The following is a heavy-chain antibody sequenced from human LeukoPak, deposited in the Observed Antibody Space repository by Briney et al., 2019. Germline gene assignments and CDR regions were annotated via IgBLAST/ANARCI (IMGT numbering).Heavy chain of an antibody. CDR3: ARDLFMSYYDSSGYSTGIDY. J-gene: IGHJ4*02. CDR1: GGTFSSYA. V-gene: IGHV1-69*04. Sequence: SVKVSCKASGGTFSSYAISWVRQAPGQGLEWMGRIIPILGIANYAQKFQGRVTITADKSTSTAYMELSSLRSEDTAVYYCARDLFMSYYDSSGYSTGIDYWGQGTLVTVSS. D-gene: IGHD3-22*01. CDR2: IIPILGIA.